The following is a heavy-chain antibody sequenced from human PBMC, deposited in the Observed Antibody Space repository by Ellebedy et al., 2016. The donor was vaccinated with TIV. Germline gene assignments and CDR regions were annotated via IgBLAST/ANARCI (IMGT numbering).Heavy chain of an antibody. CDR1: GGSITNYY. CDR2: IFSSGST. V-gene: IGHV4-4*08. Sequence: SETLSLTCTVSGGSITNYYWNWIRQSPGKGLEWLGYIFSSGSTTYNPSLKSRLTISVDTSKKQVSLKLTSVTAADTAVYYRARSGLTFFAVKDAFDIWGQGTMVTVSA. D-gene: IGHD3-3*01. J-gene: IGHJ3*02. CDR3: ARSGLTFFAVKDAFDI.